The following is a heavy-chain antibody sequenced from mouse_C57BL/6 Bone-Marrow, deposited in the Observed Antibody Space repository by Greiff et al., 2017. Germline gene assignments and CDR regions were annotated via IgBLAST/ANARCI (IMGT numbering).Heavy chain of an antibody. CDR3: TRVEVCYYGSSLYYYAMDY. V-gene: IGHV5-9-1*02. D-gene: IGHD1-1*01. Sequence: EVQRVESGEGLVKPGGSLKLSCAASGFTFSSYAMSWVRQTPEKRLEWVAYISSGGDYIYYADTVKGRFTISRDNARNTLYLQMSSLKSEDTAMYYCTRVEVCYYGSSLYYYAMDYWGQGTSVTVSS. CDR1: GFTFSSYA. CDR2: ISSGGDYI. J-gene: IGHJ4*01.